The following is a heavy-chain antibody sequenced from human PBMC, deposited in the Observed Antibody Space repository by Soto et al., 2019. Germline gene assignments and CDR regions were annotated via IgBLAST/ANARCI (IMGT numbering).Heavy chain of an antibody. J-gene: IGHJ6*02. CDR3: ARDIPEYYYDSSGKFGGDSYYYGMDV. CDR2: ISSSSSYI. V-gene: IGHV3-21*01. D-gene: IGHD3-22*01. Sequence: KAGGSLRLSCAASGFTFSSYSMNWVRQAPGKGLEWVSSISSSSSYIYYADSVKGRFTISRDNAKNSLYLQMNSLRAEDTAVNYCARDIPEYYYDSSGKFGGDSYYYGMDVWGQGTTVTVSS. CDR1: GFTFSSYS.